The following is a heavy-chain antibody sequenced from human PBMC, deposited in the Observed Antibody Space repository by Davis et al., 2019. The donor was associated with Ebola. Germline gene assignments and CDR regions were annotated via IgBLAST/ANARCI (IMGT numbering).Heavy chain of an antibody. Sequence: SETLSLTCTVSGGSISSYYWSWIRQPPGTGLEWIGYIYYSGSTNYNPSLKSRVTISVDTSKNQFSLKLSSVTAADTAVYYCARENPRAFDIWGQGTMVTVSS. CDR3: ARENPRAFDI. CDR1: GGSISSYY. J-gene: IGHJ3*02. D-gene: IGHD1-14*01. CDR2: IYYSGST. V-gene: IGHV4-59*01.